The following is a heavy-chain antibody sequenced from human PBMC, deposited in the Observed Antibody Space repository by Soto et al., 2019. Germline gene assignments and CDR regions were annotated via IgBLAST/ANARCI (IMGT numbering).Heavy chain of an antibody. Sequence: LRLSCAASGFTFSSYAMSWVRQAPGKGLEWVSAISGGADNTYYADSVKGRFTISRDNSKNTLYLQMNTLRAEDTALYYCALGYSYAPFDPWGQGTLVTVSS. J-gene: IGHJ5*02. CDR2: ISGGADNT. D-gene: IGHD5-18*01. CDR1: GFTFSSYA. V-gene: IGHV3-23*01. CDR3: ALGYSYAPFDP.